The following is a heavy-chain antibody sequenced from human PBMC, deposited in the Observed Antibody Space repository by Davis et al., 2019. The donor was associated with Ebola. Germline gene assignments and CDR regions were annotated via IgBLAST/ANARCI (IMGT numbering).Heavy chain of an antibody. Sequence: ASVKVSCKASGYTFTSYGISWVRQAPGQGLEWMGWISAYNGNTNYAQKLQGRVTMTTDTSTSTAYMELRSLRSDDTAVYYCARAQPAYCSGGSCVLYYYGMDVWGQGTTVTVSS. V-gene: IGHV1-18*01. CDR2: ISAYNGNT. CDR1: GYTFTSYG. D-gene: IGHD2-15*01. J-gene: IGHJ6*02. CDR3: ARAQPAYCSGGSCVLYYYGMDV.